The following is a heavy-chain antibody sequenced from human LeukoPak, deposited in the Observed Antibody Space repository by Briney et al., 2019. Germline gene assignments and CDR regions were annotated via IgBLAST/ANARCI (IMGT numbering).Heavy chain of an antibody. CDR2: ISSDGSIT. CDR1: GFTFSIFA. D-gene: IGHD3-10*01. V-gene: IGHV3-30-3*01. J-gene: IGHJ3*01. CDR3: AKDSYASGRPLHTFDV. Sequence: GGSLRLSCAASGFTFSIFAMHWVRQAPGKGLEWVAVISSDGSITKYADSVRGRFTISRDDSKNTLYLQVNSLTDEDTAVYYCAKDSYASGRPLHTFDVWGQGTMVTVSS.